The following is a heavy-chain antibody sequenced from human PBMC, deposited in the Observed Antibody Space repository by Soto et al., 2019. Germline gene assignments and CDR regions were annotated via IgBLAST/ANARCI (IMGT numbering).Heavy chain of an antibody. CDR1: GFTFSSYS. J-gene: IGHJ4*02. D-gene: IGHD6-13*01. CDR3: ARDLSWALDY. CDR2: ITGSGSNI. Sequence: EVQLVESGGGFVQPGVSLRLSCAASGFTFSSYSMNWVRQAPGKGLEWISYITGSGSNIQYADSVKGRFTISRDNAKNSLFLQMNSLRDEDTAVYYCARDLSWALDYWCQGSLLIVSS. V-gene: IGHV3-48*02.